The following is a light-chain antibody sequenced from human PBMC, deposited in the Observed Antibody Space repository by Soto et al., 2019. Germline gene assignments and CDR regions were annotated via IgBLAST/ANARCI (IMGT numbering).Light chain of an antibody. Sequence: DIQMTQSPSTLSASVGDRVTITCRASQSISNWLAWYQQKQGKAPKLLIYDASSLESGVPSRFSGRGSGTEFTLTISSXQPDDFATYYCQQYNSYWGTFGQGTKVDIK. V-gene: IGKV1-5*01. CDR1: QSISNW. CDR2: DAS. J-gene: IGKJ1*01. CDR3: QQYNSYWGT.